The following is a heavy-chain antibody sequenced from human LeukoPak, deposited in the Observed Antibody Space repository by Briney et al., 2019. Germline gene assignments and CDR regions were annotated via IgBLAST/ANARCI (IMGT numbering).Heavy chain of an antibody. J-gene: IGHJ3*02. CDR3: ATDPGAGTTAFLAFDI. CDR1: GYTLTELS. CDR2: FDPEDGET. V-gene: IGHV1-24*01. Sequence: ASVKVSCKVSGYTLTELSMHWARQAPGKGLEWMGGFDPEDGETIYAQKFQGRVTMTEDASTDTAYMELSSLRSEDTAVYCCATDPGAGTTAFLAFDIWGQGTMVTVSS. D-gene: IGHD1-1*01.